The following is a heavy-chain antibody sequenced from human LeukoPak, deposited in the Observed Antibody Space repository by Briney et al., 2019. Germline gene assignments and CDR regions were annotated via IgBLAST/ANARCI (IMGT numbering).Heavy chain of an antibody. CDR3: ARTGGEWELQALDY. J-gene: IGHJ4*02. CDR1: GDSVSSNSAA. D-gene: IGHD1-26*01. V-gene: IGHV6-1*01. CDR2: TCYRSKWYN. Sequence: SQTLSLTCAISGDSVSSNSAAWNWIRQSPSRGLEWLGRTCYRSKWYNDYAVSVKSRITINPDTSKNQFSLQLNSVTPEDTAVYYCARTGGEWELQALDYWGQGTLVTVSS.